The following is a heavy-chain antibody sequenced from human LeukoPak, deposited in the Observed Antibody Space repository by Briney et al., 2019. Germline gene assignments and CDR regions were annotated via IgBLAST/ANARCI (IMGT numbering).Heavy chain of an antibody. D-gene: IGHD2-15*01. Sequence: ASVKVSCKASGYTFTSYYMHWVRQAPGQGPEWMGIINPSGGSTSYAQRFQGRVTMTRDTSTSTVYMELSSLRSEDTAVYYCARFSVAATDFDYWGQGTLVTVPS. J-gene: IGHJ4*02. CDR1: GYTFTSYY. CDR2: INPSGGST. V-gene: IGHV1-46*01. CDR3: ARFSVAATDFDY.